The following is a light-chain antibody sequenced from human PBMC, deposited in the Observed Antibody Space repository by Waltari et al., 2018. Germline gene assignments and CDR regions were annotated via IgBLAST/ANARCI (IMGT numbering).Light chain of an antibody. CDR2: GAS. CDR1: QSVSDNY. J-gene: IGKJ4*01. CDR3: QQSTSIPLT. Sequence: EIVLTQSPGTLSLSPGERATLSCRASQSVSDNYLAWYQQKPGQPPRVLCYGASSRASGTPDRFSGSGSGTDFTLTISRLEPEDFATYYCQQSTSIPLTFGGGTKVDIK. V-gene: IGKV3-20*01.